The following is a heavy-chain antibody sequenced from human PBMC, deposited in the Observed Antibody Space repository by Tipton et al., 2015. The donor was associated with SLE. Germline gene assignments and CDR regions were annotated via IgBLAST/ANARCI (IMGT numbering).Heavy chain of an antibody. Sequence: TLSLTCTVSGGSISSGSYYWSWIRQPAGKGLEWIGYIYTSGSTNYNPSLKSRVTISVDTSKNQFSLKLSSVTAADTAAYYCARENMITFGGVIGYDYWGQGTLVTVSS. J-gene: IGHJ4*02. CDR2: IYTSGST. D-gene: IGHD3-16*02. V-gene: IGHV4-61*09. CDR1: GGSISSGSYY. CDR3: ARENMITFGGVIGYDY.